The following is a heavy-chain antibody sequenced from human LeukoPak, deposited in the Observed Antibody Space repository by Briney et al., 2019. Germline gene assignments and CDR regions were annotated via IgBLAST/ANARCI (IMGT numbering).Heavy chain of an antibody. CDR2: ISAYNGNT. J-gene: IGHJ4*02. Sequence: LEXXXXISAYNGNTNYAQKLQGRVTMTTDTSTSTAYMELRSLRSDDTAVYYCARVVAARSWDFDYWGQGTLVTVSS. V-gene: IGHV1-18*01. CDR3: ARVVAARSWDFDY. D-gene: IGHD6-6*01.